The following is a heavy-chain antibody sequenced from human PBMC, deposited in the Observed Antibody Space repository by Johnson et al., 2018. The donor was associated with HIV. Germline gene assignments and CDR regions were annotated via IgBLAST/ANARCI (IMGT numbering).Heavy chain of an antibody. V-gene: IGHV3-33*08. D-gene: IGHD2-21*01. CDR1: GFTFSNYA. J-gene: IGHJ3*02. Sequence: QVQLVESGGGVVQPGRSLRVSCAVSGFTFSNYAMYWVRQVPGKGLEWVAFIRYDGSNKYYADSVKGRFTISRDNAKNSLYLQMNSLRAEDTALYYCARNSESSRAVVVIATGGMGAFEIWGQGTMVTVSS. CDR2: IRYDGSNK. CDR3: ARNSESSRAVVVIATGGMGAFEI.